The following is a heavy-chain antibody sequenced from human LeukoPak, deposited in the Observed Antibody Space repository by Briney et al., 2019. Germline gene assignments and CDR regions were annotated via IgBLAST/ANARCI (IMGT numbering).Heavy chain of an antibody. D-gene: IGHD2-2*01. V-gene: IGHV5-51*01. CDR3: ARHVSSSRVAYDV. CDR2: RNPADSDT. Sequence: GESLRISCRGSGYTFTSYWIGWVRQMPGKGLEWMGLRNPADSDTRYSPSFQGQVTISVDKSISTAYLEWSSLKASDTAMYYCARHVSSSRVAYDVWGQGTMVTVSS. CDR1: GYTFTSYW. J-gene: IGHJ3*01.